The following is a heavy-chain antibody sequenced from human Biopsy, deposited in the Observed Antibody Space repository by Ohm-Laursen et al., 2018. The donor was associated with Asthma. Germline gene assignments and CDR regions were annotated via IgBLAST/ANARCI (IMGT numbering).Heavy chain of an antibody. CDR2: INAGDGNT. D-gene: IGHD3-9*01. V-gene: IGHV1-3*01. J-gene: IGHJ3*01. CDR1: GYTFIHFA. Sequence: SVKVSCKASGYTFIHFAIHWVLQAPGQRLEWMGWINAGDGNTKYSQKFQGRVTITRDTSASTAYMDLRSLRSEDTAMYYCARTYYDFLTGQVNDAFALWGQGTMVTVSS. CDR3: ARTYYDFLTGQVNDAFAL.